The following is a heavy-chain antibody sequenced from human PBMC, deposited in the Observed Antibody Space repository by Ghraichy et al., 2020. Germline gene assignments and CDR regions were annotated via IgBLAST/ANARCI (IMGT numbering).Heavy chain of an antibody. D-gene: IGHD6-13*01. J-gene: IGHJ5*02. V-gene: IGHV4-34*01. CDR2: INHSGTT. CDR3: ASATAAGTSNWFDP. CDR1: GASFSGYY. Sequence: SETLSLTCAVYGASFSGYYWSWIRQPPGKGLEWIGEINHSGTTNYNPSLKSRVTISVDMSKNQFSLKLSSVTAADTAVYYCASATAAGTSNWFDPWGQGTLVTVSS.